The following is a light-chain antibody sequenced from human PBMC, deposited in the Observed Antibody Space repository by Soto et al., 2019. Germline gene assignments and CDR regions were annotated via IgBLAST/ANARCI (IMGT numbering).Light chain of an antibody. V-gene: IGLV1-44*01. Sequence: QPVLTQPPSASGTPGQRVTISCSGGISNIASNPVDWYQQLPGTAPKLLLYSNSQRPSGVPDRFSGSKSGTSASLAVSGLQSEDEADYYCAAWDDSLNGVVFGGGTKLTVL. CDR2: SNS. CDR1: ISNIASNP. J-gene: IGLJ2*01. CDR3: AAWDDSLNGVV.